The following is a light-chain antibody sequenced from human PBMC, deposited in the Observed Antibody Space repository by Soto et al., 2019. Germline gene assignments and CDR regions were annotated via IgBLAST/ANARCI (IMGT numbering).Light chain of an antibody. CDR1: SSDVGYYNY. J-gene: IGLJ2*01. Sequence: QSALTQPASVSESLGQSITISCTGTSSDVGYYNYVSWYQHHPGKAPKLIIYDVSNRPSGVSRRFSGSKSGNTASLTISGLRAEDEADYYCTSYTTRSTLVFGGGTKLTVL. V-gene: IGLV2-14*03. CDR2: DVS. CDR3: TSYTTRSTLV.